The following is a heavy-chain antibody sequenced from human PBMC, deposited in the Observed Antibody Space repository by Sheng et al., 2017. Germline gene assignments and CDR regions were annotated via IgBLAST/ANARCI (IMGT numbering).Heavy chain of an antibody. Sequence: QVQLQESGPGLVKPSETLSLTCTVSGGSISSYYWSWIRQPPGKGLEWIGYIYYSGSTNYNPSLKSRVTISVDTSKNQFSLKLSSVTAADTAVYYCARAIKYYYGSGSYYNVPYFDYWGQGTLVTVSS. J-gene: IGHJ4*02. D-gene: IGHD3-10*01. CDR1: GGSISSYY. CDR2: IYYSGST. CDR3: ARAIKYYYGSGSYYNVPYFDY. V-gene: IGHV4-59*12.